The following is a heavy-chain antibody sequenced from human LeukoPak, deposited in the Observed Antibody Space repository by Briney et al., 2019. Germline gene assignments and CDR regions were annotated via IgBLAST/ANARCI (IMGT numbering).Heavy chain of an antibody. CDR1: GYTFTSYY. V-gene: IGHV1-69*13. Sequence: SVKVSCKASGYTFTSYYMHWVRQAPGQGLEWMGGIIPIFGTANYAQKFQGRVTITADESTSTAYMELSSLRSEDTAVYYCARGYCSGGSCYGSRYYYYYYMDVWGKGTTVTISS. J-gene: IGHJ6*03. CDR3: ARGYCSGGSCYGSRYYYYYYMDV. D-gene: IGHD2-15*01. CDR2: IIPIFGTA.